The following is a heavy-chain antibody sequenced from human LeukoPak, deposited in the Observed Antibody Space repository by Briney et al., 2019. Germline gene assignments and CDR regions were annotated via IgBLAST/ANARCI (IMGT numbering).Heavy chain of an antibody. CDR3: AYYYGSGSYYI. CDR2: IYYSGST. V-gene: IGHV4-59*06. J-gene: IGHJ4*02. Sequence: PSETLSLTCTVSGGSISSYYWSWIRQPPGKGLEWIGYIYYSGSTYYNPSLKSRVTISIDTSKNQFSLKLSSVTAADTAVYYCAYYYGSGSYYIWGQGTLVTVSS. CDR1: GGSISSYY. D-gene: IGHD3-10*01.